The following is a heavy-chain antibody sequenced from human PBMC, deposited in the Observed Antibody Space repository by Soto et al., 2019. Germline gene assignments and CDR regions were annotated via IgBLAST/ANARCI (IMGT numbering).Heavy chain of an antibody. D-gene: IGHD7-27*01. CDR2: ISGSGGST. CDR3: AEDGAGETGHDAFDI. CDR1: GFTFSSYA. V-gene: IGHV3-23*01. Sequence: GGSLRLSCAASGFTFSSYAMSWVRQAPGKGLEWVSAISGSGGSTYYADSVKGRFTISRDNSKNTLYLQMNSLRAEDTAVYYCAEDGAGETGHDAFDIWGQGTMVTVSS. J-gene: IGHJ3*02.